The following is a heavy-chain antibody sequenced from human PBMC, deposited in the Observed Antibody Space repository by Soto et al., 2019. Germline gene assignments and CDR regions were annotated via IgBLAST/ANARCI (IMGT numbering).Heavy chain of an antibody. Sequence: SESLALTCTVSGASICSGEYYWSWIRQHPGKGLEWIGYIYYSGGTCYNPSLKRRVTISVDTSKNQFSLELSSVTAADTAVYYCASIYDSSGYYYGNNWFDPSRQPTLV. V-gene: IGHV4-31*02. D-gene: IGHD3-22*01. CDR2: IYYSGGT. J-gene: IGHJ5*02. CDR1: GASICSGEYY. CDR3: ASIYDSSGYYYGNNWFDP.